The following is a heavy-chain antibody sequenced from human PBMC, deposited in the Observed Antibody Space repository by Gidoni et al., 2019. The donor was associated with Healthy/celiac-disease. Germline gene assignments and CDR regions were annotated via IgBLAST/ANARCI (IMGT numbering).Heavy chain of an antibody. CDR3: ARVGYYGSFDP. D-gene: IGHD3-10*01. J-gene: IGHJ5*02. CDR1: GFTFSSYS. Sequence: EVQLVESGGGLVKPGGSLRLSCAASGFTFSSYSMHWVRQAPGKGLEWVSSISSSSSYIYYAASVKGRFTISRDNAKTSLYLQMNSLRAEDTAVYYCARVGYYGSFDPWGQGTLVTVSS. V-gene: IGHV3-21*01. CDR2: ISSSSSYI.